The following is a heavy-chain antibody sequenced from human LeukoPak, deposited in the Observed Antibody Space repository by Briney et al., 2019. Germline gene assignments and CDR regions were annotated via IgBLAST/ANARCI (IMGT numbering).Heavy chain of an antibody. CDR3: VRDGGVSGYDLLDY. J-gene: IGHJ4*02. CDR2: INQDGSEE. Sequence: GGSLRLSCALSRFTLTNYWMTGVRQAPGKGLGWVSQINQDGSEEDYMDSVKARFTISRDNAKSSLSLQMNSLRAEDTAVYYCVRDGGVSGYDLLDYWGQGTLVTVSS. CDR1: RFTLTNYW. D-gene: IGHD5-12*01. V-gene: IGHV3-7*01.